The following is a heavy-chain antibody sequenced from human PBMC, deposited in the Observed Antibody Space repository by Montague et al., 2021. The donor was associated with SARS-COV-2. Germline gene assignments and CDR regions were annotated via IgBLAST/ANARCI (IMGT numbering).Heavy chain of an antibody. Sequence: SLRLSCSASGFTFSNIWMNWVRQAPGKGLEWVSNIKPNGSEKNYADSVKGRFSISRDNAKNSLYLQMDSLRAEDTAIYYCAKNGGAYGLDVWGQGASVSVSS. D-gene: IGHD4-23*01. V-gene: IGHV3-7*01. J-gene: IGHJ6*02. CDR3: AKNGGAYGLDV. CDR2: IKPNGSEK. CDR1: GFTFSNIW.